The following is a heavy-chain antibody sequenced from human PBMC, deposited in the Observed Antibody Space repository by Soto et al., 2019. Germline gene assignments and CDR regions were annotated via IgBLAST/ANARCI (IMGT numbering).Heavy chain of an antibody. CDR3: ARGGREPFDY. V-gene: IGHV3-74*01. CDR1: GFNLGSYW. Sequence: EVQLVESGGGLVQPGGSLRLSCAASGFNLGSYWMHWVRQAPGKGLVWVSRINDYGTTINYAESVEGRFTISRDDAKSEVYLQMNNLRAEDTAVYYCARGGREPFDYWGQGARVTVSS. J-gene: IGHJ4*02. CDR2: INDYGTTI. D-gene: IGHD1-1*01.